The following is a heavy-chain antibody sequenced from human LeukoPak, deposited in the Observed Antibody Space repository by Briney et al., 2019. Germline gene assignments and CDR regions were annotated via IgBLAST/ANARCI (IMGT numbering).Heavy chain of an antibody. CDR1: GYIFTSYS. J-gene: IGHJ3*02. D-gene: IGHD5-18*01. CDR3: AREYSSGPNAFEI. Sequence: ASVKVSCKASGYIFTSYSMYWVRQAPGQRLEWMGWINTGSGNTKYSQKFQGRATLTRDTSANTAYMELSSLRSEDTAVYYCAREYSSGPNAFEIWGQGTMVTVSS. V-gene: IGHV1-3*04. CDR2: INTGSGNT.